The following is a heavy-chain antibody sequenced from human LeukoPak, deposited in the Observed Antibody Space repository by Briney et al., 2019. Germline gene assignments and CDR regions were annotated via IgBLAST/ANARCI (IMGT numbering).Heavy chain of an antibody. CDR3: ARDFGAPPYSATRGYYMDV. V-gene: IGHV1-69*05. J-gene: IGHJ6*03. D-gene: IGHD1-26*01. CDR2: IIPIFDAT. CDR1: GGTFTGYI. Sequence: GASVKVSCKASGGTFTGYIITWVRQAPGQGLEWMGGIIPIFDATYYAQKFQGRVTITTDQSTSTVYMELRSLRSDDTAVYYCARDFGAPPYSATRGYYMDVWGKGTTVTVSS.